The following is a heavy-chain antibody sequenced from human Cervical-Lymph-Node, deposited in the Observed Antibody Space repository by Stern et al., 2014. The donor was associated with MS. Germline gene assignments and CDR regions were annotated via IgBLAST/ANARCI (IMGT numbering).Heavy chain of an antibody. CDR2: IYSSGIT. V-gene: IGHV4-61*01. CDR3: ASQYDFSSGSFFYFDY. D-gene: IGHD3-3*01. J-gene: IGHJ4*02. CDR1: GGSVRRGYYY. Sequence: QVQLQESGPGLLKPSETLSLTCIVSGGSVRRGYYYWTWIRQPPGKGLEWIAYIYSSGITNYNPSLKSRVTISVDSSKNQFSLNLRSVTAADTATYYCASQYDFSSGSFFYFDYWGQGILVTVAS.